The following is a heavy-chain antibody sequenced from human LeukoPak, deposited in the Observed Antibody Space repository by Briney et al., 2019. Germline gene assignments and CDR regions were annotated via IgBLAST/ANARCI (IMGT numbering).Heavy chain of an antibody. D-gene: IGHD2-15*01. Sequence: GGSMRLSCAAYGFTFNSYAMAWDRQAQGKGLEWVSSIASGRSPSYADSVKGRLTLSRDNAKNTLCLQMDNLRAEDTAIYYCARQLGYCSAGTCYFDSWGQGTLVAVSS. J-gene: IGHJ4*02. CDR3: ARQLGYCSAGTCYFDS. CDR2: IASGRSP. V-gene: IGHV3-23*05. CDR1: GFTFNSYA.